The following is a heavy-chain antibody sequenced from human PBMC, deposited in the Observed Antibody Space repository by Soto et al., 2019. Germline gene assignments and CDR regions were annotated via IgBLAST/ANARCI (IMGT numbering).Heavy chain of an antibody. J-gene: IGHJ6*03. D-gene: IGHD4-17*01. V-gene: IGHV4-59*08. CDR3: AMTTDGDYGYYYYMDV. Sequence: SETLSLTCTVSGGSISSYYWSWIRQPPGKGLGWIGYIYYSGSTNYNPSLKSRVPISVDTSKNQFSLKLSSVTAADTAVYYCAMTTDGDYGYYYYMDVWGKGTTVTVSS. CDR1: GGSISSYY. CDR2: IYYSGST.